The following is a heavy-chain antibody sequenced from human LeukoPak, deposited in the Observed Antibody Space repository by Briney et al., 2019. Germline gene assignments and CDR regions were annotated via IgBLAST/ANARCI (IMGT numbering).Heavy chain of an antibody. CDR3: ARAFDY. Sequence: SGGSLRLSCAASGFAFSSYGMNWVRQAPGKGLEWVSYISSSSNTMYYADSVKGRFTISRDNAKNSLYLQMNSLRDEDTAVCYCARAFDYWGQGTLVAVSS. CDR2: ISSSSNTM. J-gene: IGHJ4*02. CDR1: GFAFSSYG. V-gene: IGHV3-48*02.